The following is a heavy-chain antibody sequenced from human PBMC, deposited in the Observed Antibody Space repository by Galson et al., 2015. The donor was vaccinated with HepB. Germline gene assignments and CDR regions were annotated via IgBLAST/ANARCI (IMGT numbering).Heavy chain of an antibody. D-gene: IGHD6-19*01. CDR1: EFTFSTCW. J-gene: IGHJ4*02. CDR3: AKDFSVAATCFDY. Sequence: SLRLSCATSEFTFSTCWMSWLRQAPGKGLEWVSSISWNSGNIGYAASVKGRFTISRDNAKNSLYLQMNSLRAEDTALYYCAKDFSVAATCFDYWGQGTLVTVSS. CDR2: ISWNSGNI. V-gene: IGHV3-9*01.